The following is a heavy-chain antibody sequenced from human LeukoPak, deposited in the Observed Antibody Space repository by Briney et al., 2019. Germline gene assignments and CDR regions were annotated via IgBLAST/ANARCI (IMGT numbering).Heavy chain of an antibody. CDR1: GLTVSSNC. J-gene: IGHJ4*02. CDR2: IYSGGNT. CDR3: ARGGVGATYGSY. V-gene: IGHV3-53*01. Sequence: GGSLRLSCAASGLTVSSNCMSWVRQAPGKGLEWVSFIYSGGNTYYADSVKGRFTISRDNSKNTFHLQMNSLRAEDTAVYYCARGGVGATYGSYWGQGTLVTVSS. D-gene: IGHD1-26*01.